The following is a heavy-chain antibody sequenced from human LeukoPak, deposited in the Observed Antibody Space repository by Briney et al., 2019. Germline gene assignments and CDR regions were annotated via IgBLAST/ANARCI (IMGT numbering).Heavy chain of an antibody. V-gene: IGHV3-21*01. D-gene: IGHD3-10*02. CDR1: GFTFSSYS. CDR3: ARGTMFPYYSDY. CDR2: ISSSSSYI. Sequence: GGSLRLSCAASGFTFSSYSMNWVRQAPGKGLEWVSFISSSSSYIYYADSVKGRFTISRDNAKNSLYLQMNSLRAEDTAVYYCARGTMFPYYSDYWGQGTLVAVSS. J-gene: IGHJ4*02.